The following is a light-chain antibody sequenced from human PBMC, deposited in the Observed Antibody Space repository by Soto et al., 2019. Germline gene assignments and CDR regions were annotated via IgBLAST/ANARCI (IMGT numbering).Light chain of an antibody. CDR3: QQYYSYPRT. V-gene: IGKV1-8*01. CDR1: QGISSY. CDR2: AAS. J-gene: IGKJ1*01. Sequence: AILMTQSPSSFSASPGDRATLTCRASQGISSYLAWYQQKPGKAPKLLIYAASTLQSGVPSRFSGSGSGTDFTLTISCLQSEDFATYYCQQYYSYPRTFGQGTKVDIK.